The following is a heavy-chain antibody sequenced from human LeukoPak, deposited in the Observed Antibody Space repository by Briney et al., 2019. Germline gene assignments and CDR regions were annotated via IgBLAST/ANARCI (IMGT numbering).Heavy chain of an antibody. V-gene: IGHV1-46*01. J-gene: IGHJ4*02. CDR3: AREGGYYDSSGYYKRVYYFDY. CDR2: INPSGGST. CDR1: GYTFTSYY. Sequence: GASVKVSCKASGYTFTSYYMHWVRQAPGQGLEWMGIINPSGGSTSYAQKFQGRVTMTRDTSTSTVYMELSSLRSEDTAVYYCAREGGYYDSSGYYKRVYYFDYWGQGTLVTVSS. D-gene: IGHD3-22*01.